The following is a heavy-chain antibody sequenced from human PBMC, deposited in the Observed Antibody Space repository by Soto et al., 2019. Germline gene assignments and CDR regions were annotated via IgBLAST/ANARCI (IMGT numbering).Heavy chain of an antibody. J-gene: IGHJ4*02. CDR2: INAGNGNT. CDR3: ARELRSGWYDYFDY. CDR1: GYTFTSYA. Sequence: APVKASCKASGYTFTSYAMHWVLQAPGQRLEWMGWINAGNGNTKYSQKFQGRVTITRDTSASTAYMELSSLRSEDTAVYYCARELRSGWYDYFDYWGQGTLVTVSS. V-gene: IGHV1-3*01. D-gene: IGHD6-19*01.